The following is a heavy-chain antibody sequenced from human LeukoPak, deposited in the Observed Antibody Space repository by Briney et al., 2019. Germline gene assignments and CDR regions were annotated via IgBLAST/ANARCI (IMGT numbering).Heavy chain of an antibody. V-gene: IGHV3-53*01. CDR1: GFTVITSF. CDR2: IYNDGTT. J-gene: IGHJ4*02. CDR3: TKTGGPWD. D-gene: IGHD7-27*01. Sequence: QPGVALRLSCAASGFTVITSFMSWVRQAPGKGLEWISVIYNDGTTYYADSVKGRFTISRDNPKNTLYLQMNTLRAEDTAVYYCTKTGGPWDWGQGTLVTVSS.